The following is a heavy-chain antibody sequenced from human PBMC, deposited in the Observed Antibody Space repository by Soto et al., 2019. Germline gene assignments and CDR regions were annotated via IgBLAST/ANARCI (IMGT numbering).Heavy chain of an antibody. CDR3: ARVGAGLAAPRVWPY. J-gene: IGHJ4*02. Sequence: QVQLAQSGAEVKKPGASVKVSCKASGYTFTSYGISWVRQAPGQGLEWMAWINPYNGNTKYAEKFLGRVTVTTDTSTATAYMEVRSLTADDTAVFYCARVGAGLAAPRVWPYWGQGTPVTVSS. CDR1: GYTFTSYG. CDR2: INPYNGNT. D-gene: IGHD6-13*01. V-gene: IGHV1-18*01.